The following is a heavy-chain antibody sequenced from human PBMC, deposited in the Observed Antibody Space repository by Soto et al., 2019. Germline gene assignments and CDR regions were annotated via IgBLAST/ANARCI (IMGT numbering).Heavy chain of an antibody. Sequence: QVQLQESGPGLVKPSETLSLTCTVSGGSISSYYWSWIRQPPGKGLEWIGYIYYSGSTNYNPSLKCRVTISVDTSKNPFSLKLSSVPAADTAVYYCARAWGRGFDYGGQGTLVTVSS. J-gene: IGHJ4*02. CDR2: IYYSGST. D-gene: IGHD3-16*01. CDR1: GGSISSYY. CDR3: ARAWGRGFDY. V-gene: IGHV4-59*01.